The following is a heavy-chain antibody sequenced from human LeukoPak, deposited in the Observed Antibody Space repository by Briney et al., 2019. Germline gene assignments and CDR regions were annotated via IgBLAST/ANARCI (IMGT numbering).Heavy chain of an antibody. CDR3: GKGPRRCTGCDGFDI. D-gene: IGHD1-14*01. CDR1: GFTFDDQT. V-gene: IGHV3-43*01. Sequence: GGSLRLSCAASGFTFDDQTMDWVRHAPGKGREWVSVMTWYDNTVYYPDSVKGRFTISSDNSKPSLYLQMNSLRTEDTAVYYCGKGPRRCTGCDGFDIFGQGPMVTVSS. J-gene: IGHJ3*02. CDR2: MTWYDNTV.